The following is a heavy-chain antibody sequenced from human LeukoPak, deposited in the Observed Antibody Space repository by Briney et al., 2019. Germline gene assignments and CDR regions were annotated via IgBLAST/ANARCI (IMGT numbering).Heavy chain of an antibody. J-gene: IGHJ1*01. CDR2: IYPGDSDT. V-gene: IGHV5-51*01. CDR3: ARRSPSAEYFQH. Sequence: GESLKISCKGSGXSFTTYWIAWVRQMPGKGLEWMGIIYPGDSDTRYSPSFQGQVTISADKSISTAYLQWSSLKASDTAVYYCARRSPSAEYFQHWGQGTLVTVSS. CDR1: GXSFTTYW.